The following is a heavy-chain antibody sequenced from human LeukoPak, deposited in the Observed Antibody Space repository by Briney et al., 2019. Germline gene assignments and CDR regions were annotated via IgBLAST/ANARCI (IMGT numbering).Heavy chain of an antibody. Sequence: PGGSLRLSCAASGFTFSSYAMHWVRQAPGKGLEWVAVISYDGTNKYYADSVKGRFTISRDSSKNTLYLQMNSLRAEDTAVYYCARDVHPERWLRSKVAFDIWGQGTMVTVSS. J-gene: IGHJ3*02. D-gene: IGHD5-24*01. CDR2: ISYDGTNK. CDR3: ARDVHPERWLRSKVAFDI. V-gene: IGHV3-30-3*01. CDR1: GFTFSSYA.